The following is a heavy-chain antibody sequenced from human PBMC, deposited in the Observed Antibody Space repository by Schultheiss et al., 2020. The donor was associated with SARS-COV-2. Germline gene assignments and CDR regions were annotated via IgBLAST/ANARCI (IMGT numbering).Heavy chain of an antibody. Sequence: GGSLRLSCTASGFTFGDYAMSWVRQAPGKGLEWVAVIWYDGSNKYYADSVKGRFTISRDNSKNTLYLQMNSLRAEDTAVYYCARDSRGGFDPWGQGTLVTVSS. J-gene: IGHJ5*02. CDR3: ARDSRGGFDP. V-gene: IGHV3-33*01. CDR2: IWYDGSNK. CDR1: GFTFGDYA. D-gene: IGHD3-10*01.